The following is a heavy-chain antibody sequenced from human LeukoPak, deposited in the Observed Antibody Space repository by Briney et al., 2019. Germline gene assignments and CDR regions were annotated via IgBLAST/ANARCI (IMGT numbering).Heavy chain of an antibody. CDR3: ARLTDCSSTSCYYYYYGMHV. Sequence: SETLSLTCTVSGGSISSSSYYWGWIRQPPGKGLEWIGSIYYSGSTYYNPSLKSRVTISVDTSKNQFSLKLSSVTAADTAVYYCARLTDCSSTSCYYYYYGMHVWGQGTTVTVSS. CDR2: IYYSGST. J-gene: IGHJ6*02. CDR1: GGSISSSSYY. V-gene: IGHV4-39*01. D-gene: IGHD2-2*01.